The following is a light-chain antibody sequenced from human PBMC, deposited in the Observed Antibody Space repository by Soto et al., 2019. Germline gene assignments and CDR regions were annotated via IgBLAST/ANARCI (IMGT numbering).Light chain of an antibody. J-gene: IGKJ3*01. CDR3: YQYGSSPPEFT. CDR2: GAS. CDR1: QSVNSNY. V-gene: IGKV3-20*01. Sequence: EIVLTQSPGTLSLSPGERATLSCRASQSVNSNYLAWYQQRPGQAPRLRIFGASYRATGIPDRFSGSGSGTDFTLTISRLEPEDVAVYYCYQYGSSPPEFTFGPGTKVDSK.